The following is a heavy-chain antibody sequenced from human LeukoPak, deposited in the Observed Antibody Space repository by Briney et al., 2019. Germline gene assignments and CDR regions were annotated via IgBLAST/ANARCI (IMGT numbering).Heavy chain of an antibody. Sequence: RTSETLSLTCTVSGGSISSYYWSWIRQPPGKGLEWIGYIYYSGSTNYNPSLKSRVTISVDTSKNQFSLKLSSVTAADTAVYYCARGYYYGSGSYHLDYWGQGTLVTVSS. CDR2: IYYSGST. CDR3: ARGYYYGSGSYHLDY. CDR1: GGSISSYY. D-gene: IGHD3-10*01. V-gene: IGHV4-59*01. J-gene: IGHJ4*02.